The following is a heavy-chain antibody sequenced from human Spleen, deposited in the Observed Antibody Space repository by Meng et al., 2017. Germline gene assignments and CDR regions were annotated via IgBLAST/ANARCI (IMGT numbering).Heavy chain of an antibody. D-gene: IGHD6-19*01. J-gene: IGHJ4*02. CDR2: SSGYNGDT. Sequence: QVQLAQSGAEVKKPGASVRVSCKASAFTFTTYGISWVRQAPGQGLEWMGWSSGYNGDTKYAQKFQGRVTMTTDTSTSTAYMELRSLRSDDTAVYYCARESHGSGWDYFDCWGQGTLVTVSS. V-gene: IGHV1-18*01. CDR1: AFTFTTYG. CDR3: ARESHGSGWDYFDC.